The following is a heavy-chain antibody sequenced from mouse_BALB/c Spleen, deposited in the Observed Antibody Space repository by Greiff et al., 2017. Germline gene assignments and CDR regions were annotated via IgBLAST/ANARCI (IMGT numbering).Heavy chain of an antibody. CDR1: GYAFTNYL. J-gene: IGHJ4*01. CDR3: ARSEAYYGPYYAMDY. D-gene: IGHD1-2*01. V-gene: IGHV1-54*01. CDR2: INPGSGGT. Sequence: ESGAELVRPGTSVKVSCKASGYAFTNYLIEWVKQRPGQGLEWIGVINPGSGGTNYNEKFKGKATLTADKSSSTAYMQLSSLTSDDSAVYFCARSEAYYGPYYAMDYWGQGTSVTVSS.